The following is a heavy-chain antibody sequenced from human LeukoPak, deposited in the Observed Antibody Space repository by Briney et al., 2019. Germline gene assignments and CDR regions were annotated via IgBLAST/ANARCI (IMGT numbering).Heavy chain of an antibody. Sequence: GASVKVSCKASGYTFTSYGLSWVRQAPGQGLEWMGWINTNTGNPTYAQGFTGRFVFSLDTSVSTAYLQISSLKAEDTAVYYCARAPIDFSSSWYPSWFDPWGQGTLVTVSS. D-gene: IGHD6-13*01. J-gene: IGHJ5*02. CDR1: GYTFTSYG. CDR2: INTNTGNP. CDR3: ARAPIDFSSSWYPSWFDP. V-gene: IGHV7-4-1*02.